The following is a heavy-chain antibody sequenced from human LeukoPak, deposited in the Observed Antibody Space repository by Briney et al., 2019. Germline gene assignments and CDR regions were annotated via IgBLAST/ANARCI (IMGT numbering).Heavy chain of an antibody. J-gene: IGHJ4*02. CDR2: ISSNGGST. V-gene: IGHV3-64*01. Sequence: GGSLRLSCAASGFTFSSYAMHWVRQAPGKGLDYVSAISSNGGSTYYANSVKGRFTISRDNSKNTLYLQMGSLRAEDMAVYYCGKGRTGYSHGYGIDSWGQGTLVTVSS. CDR3: GKGRTGYSHGYGIDS. D-gene: IGHD5-18*01. CDR1: GFTFSSYA.